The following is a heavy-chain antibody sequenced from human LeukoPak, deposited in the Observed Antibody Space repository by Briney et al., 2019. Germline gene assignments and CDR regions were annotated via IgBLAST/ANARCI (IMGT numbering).Heavy chain of an antibody. D-gene: IGHD1-1*01. V-gene: IGHV4-59*01. Sequence: AETLSPTYTVACGSISIFYRRWIRQPPRNRLELIGYIYYSGSTNYNPSVKSRVTISVDTSKNQFSLKLSSVTAADTAVYYCARHGTSGTNLNWFDPWGQGTLVTVSS. CDR1: CGSISIFY. CDR3: ARHGTSGTNLNWFDP. J-gene: IGHJ5*02. CDR2: IYYSGST.